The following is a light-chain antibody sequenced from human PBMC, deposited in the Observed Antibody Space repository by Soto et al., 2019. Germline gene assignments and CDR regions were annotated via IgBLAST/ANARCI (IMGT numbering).Light chain of an antibody. CDR3: QQDNNWPRT. V-gene: IGKV3-15*01. CDR1: QSVSSN. Sequence: ELVLTQAPATLSVSPGERATLSCRASQSVSSNLAWYHQKPGQAPRLLIYGASTWATGITARFSGSGSGKEFTLASSSLQSEDFAVYSWQQDNNWPRTFAGGTKVEIK. J-gene: IGKJ4*01. CDR2: GAS.